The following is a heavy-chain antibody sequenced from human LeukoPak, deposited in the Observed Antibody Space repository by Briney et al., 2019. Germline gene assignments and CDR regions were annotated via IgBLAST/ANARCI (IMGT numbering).Heavy chain of an antibody. CDR2: IYHSGST. V-gene: IGHV4-30-2*01. J-gene: IGHJ5*02. Sequence: PSETLSLTCAVSGGSISSGGYSWSWIRQPPGMGLEWIGYIYHSGSTYYNPSLKSRVTISVDRSKNQFSLKLSSVTAADTAVYYCARFIVVVAATSIGRFDPWGQGTLVTVSS. CDR1: GGSISSGGYS. CDR3: ARFIVVVAATSIGRFDP. D-gene: IGHD2-15*01.